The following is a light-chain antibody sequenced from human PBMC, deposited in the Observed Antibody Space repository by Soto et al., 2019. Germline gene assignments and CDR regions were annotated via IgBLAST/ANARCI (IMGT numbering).Light chain of an antibody. CDR3: QQSYSAPYT. CDR1: QNISSY. J-gene: IGKJ2*01. V-gene: IGKV1-39*01. CDR2: AAS. Sequence: DIQMTQSPSSLSASVGDRVTITCRASQNISSYLNWYQQKPGTAPKLLIYAASSLQSGVPPRFSGSGSGTDFTLTISSLQPEDSSTYYCQQSYSAPYTFGQGTKLEIK.